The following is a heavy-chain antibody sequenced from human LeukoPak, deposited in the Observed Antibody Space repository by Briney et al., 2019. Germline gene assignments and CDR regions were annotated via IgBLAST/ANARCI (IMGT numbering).Heavy chain of an antibody. V-gene: IGHV1-18*01. CDR2: ISAYNGNT. D-gene: IGHD1-26*01. CDR3: ATDFRSGATRGFDY. CDR1: GYTFTSYG. J-gene: IGHJ4*02. Sequence: GASVKVSCEASGYTFTSYGISWVRQAPGQGLEWMGWISAYNGNTNYAQKLQGRVTMTTDTSTSTAYMELRSLRSEDTAVYYCATDFRSGATRGFDYWGQGTLVTVSS.